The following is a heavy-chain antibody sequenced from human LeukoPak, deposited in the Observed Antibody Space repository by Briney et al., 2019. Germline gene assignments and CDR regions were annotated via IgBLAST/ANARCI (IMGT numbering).Heavy chain of an antibody. V-gene: IGHV3-48*03. CDR2: ISSSGSTI. D-gene: IGHD3-22*01. CDR3: ARDGYYYDSSGYYSYYFDY. J-gene: IGHJ4*02. CDR1: GFTFSSYE. Sequence: GGSLRLSCAASGFTFSSYEMNWVRQAPGKGLEWVSYISSSGSTIYYADSVKGRFTISRDNAKSSLYLQMNSLRAEDTAVYYCARDGYYYDSSGYYSYYFDYWGQGTLVTVSS.